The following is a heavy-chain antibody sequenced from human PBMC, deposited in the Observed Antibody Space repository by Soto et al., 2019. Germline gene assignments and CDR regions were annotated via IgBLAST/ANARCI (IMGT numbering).Heavy chain of an antibody. CDR3: GRYCSGGSCHTLDYYGMDV. D-gene: IGHD2-15*01. CDR2: IIPVFGTT. CDR1: GGTFRNYG. V-gene: IGHV1-69*13. Sequence: ASVKVSCKASGGTFRNYGIGCVRQAPGQGLEWMGGIIPVFGTTNYAQKFQGRVTITADESTSTAYIEVSSLRSEDTAMFYCGRYCSGGSCHTLDYYGMDVWGQGTTVTVSS. J-gene: IGHJ6*02.